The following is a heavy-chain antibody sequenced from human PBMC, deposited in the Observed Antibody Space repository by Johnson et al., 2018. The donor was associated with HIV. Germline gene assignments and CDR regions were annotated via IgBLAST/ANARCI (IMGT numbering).Heavy chain of an antibody. CDR3: ASLIWGGGFDI. J-gene: IGHJ3*02. D-gene: IGHD3-16*01. CDR2: IGTAVDT. CDR1: GFTFSSYD. Sequence: VQLVESGGGLVQPGGSLRLSCAASGFTFSSYDMHWVRQASGKGLEWVSAIGTAVDTYYPGSVQGRFTISRENAKNSLYLQMNSLKAEDTAVYYCASLIWGGGFDIWGQGTIVTVSS. V-gene: IGHV3-13*01.